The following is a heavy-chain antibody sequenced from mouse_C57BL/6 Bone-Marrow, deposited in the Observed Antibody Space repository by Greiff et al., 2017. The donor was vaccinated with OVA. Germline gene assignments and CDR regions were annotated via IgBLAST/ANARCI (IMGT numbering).Heavy chain of an antibody. D-gene: IGHD1-1*01. J-gene: IGHJ1*03. CDR3: ARDYYGSSSHWYLDV. Sequence: EVQGVESGGGLVKPGGSLKLSCAASGFTFSSYAMSWVRQTPEKRLEWVATISDGGSYTYYPDNVKGRFTISRDNAKNNLYLQMSHLKSEDTAMYYCARDYYGSSSHWYLDVWGTGTTVTVSS. CDR2: ISDGGSYT. CDR1: GFTFSSYA. V-gene: IGHV5-4*01.